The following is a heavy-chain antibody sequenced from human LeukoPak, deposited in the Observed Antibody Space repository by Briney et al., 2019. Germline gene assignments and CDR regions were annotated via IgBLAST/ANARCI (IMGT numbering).Heavy chain of an antibody. J-gene: IGHJ4*02. Sequence: PSETLSLTCTVSGGSISSYYWSWIRQPPGKGLEWIGYIYYSGSTNYNPSLKSRVTISVDTSKKQFSLKPSSVTAADTAVYYCARRHLGNFDYWGQGTLVTVSS. D-gene: IGHD1-26*01. CDR2: IYYSGST. CDR1: GGSISSYY. CDR3: ARRHLGNFDY. V-gene: IGHV4-59*01.